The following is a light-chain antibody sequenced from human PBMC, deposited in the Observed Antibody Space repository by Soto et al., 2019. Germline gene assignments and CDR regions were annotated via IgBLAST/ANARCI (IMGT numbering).Light chain of an antibody. J-gene: IGLJ1*01. Sequence: QSALTQPASVSGSPGQSITISCTGTSSDVGSHNLVSWYQQHPGKAPKLMIYEGTKRPSGVSNRFSGSKSGNTASLTISGLQAEDEADYYRCSYAGSNTFVLGTGTKLTVL. V-gene: IGLV2-23*03. CDR1: SSDVGSHNL. CDR3: CSYAGSNTFV. CDR2: EGT.